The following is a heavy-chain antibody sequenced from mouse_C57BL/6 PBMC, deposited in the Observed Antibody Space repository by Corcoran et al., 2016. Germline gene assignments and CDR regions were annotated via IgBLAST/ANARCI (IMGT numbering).Heavy chain of an antibody. CDR2: ISYDGSN. D-gene: IGHD1-1*01. Sequence: DVQLQESGPGLVKPSQSLSLTCSVTGYSITSGYYWNWIRQFPGNKLEWMGYISYDGSNNYNPSLKNRISITRDTSKNQFFLKLNSVTTEDTATYYCAREPNYGSDYWGQGTTLTVSS. J-gene: IGHJ2*01. V-gene: IGHV3-6*01. CDR3: AREPNYGSDY. CDR1: GYSITSGYY.